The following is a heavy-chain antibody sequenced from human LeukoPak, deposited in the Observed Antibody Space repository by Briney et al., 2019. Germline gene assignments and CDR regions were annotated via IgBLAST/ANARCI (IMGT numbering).Heavy chain of an antibody. CDR2: INSDGSST. V-gene: IGHV3-74*01. J-gene: IGHJ4*02. D-gene: IGHD4-17*01. CDR3: AKGGSTYGDYVYFDY. Sequence: GGSLRLSCAASGFTFSSYWMHWVRQAPGKGLVWVSRINSDGSSTSYADSVKGRFTISRDNSKSTLYLQMNSLRAEDTALYYCAKGGSTYGDYVYFDYWGQGTLVTVSS. CDR1: GFTFSSYW.